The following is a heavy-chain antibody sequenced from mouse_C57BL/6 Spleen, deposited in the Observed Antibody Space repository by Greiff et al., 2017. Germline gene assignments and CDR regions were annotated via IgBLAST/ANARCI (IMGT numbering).Heavy chain of an antibody. J-gene: IGHJ1*03. CDR1: GFSLTSYG. D-gene: IGHD4-1*01. V-gene: IGHV2-5*01. CDR2: IWRGGST. Sequence: VQLQESGPGLVQPSQSLSITCTVSGFSLTSYGVHWVRQSPGKGLEWLGVIWRGGSTDYNAAFMSRLSITKDNSKSQVFFKMNSRQADDTAIYYCGKEANWPPFWYLDVWGTGTTVTVSS. CDR3: GKEANWPPFWYLDV.